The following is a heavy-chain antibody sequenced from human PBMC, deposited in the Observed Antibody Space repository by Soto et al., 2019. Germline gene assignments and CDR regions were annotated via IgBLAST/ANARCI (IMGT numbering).Heavy chain of an antibody. CDR1: GDSMNSHY. CDR2: VYFTGST. Sequence: PSETLSLTCTVTGDSMNSHYWSWLRQPPGKALEWMGYVYFTGSTNYSPSLESRLTILVDTSKNQFSLKLTSVTAADTAVYYCASSPVIPGRDSPLIFDYWGQGTLVTVSS. D-gene: IGHD3-22*01. CDR3: ASSPVIPGRDSPLIFDY. J-gene: IGHJ4*01. V-gene: IGHV4-59*08.